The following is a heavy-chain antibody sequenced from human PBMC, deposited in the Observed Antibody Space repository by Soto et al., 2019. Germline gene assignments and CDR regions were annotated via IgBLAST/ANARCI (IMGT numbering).Heavy chain of an antibody. J-gene: IGHJ4*02. Sequence: QVQLVQSGAEVKKPGSSVKVSCKASGGTFSSYTISWVRQAPGQGLEWMGRIIPILGIANYAQKIQGRVTITADKSTSTAYMELSSLRSEDTAVYYCARDADTAYDYWGQGTLVTVSS. D-gene: IGHD5-18*01. CDR1: GGTFSSYT. CDR3: ARDADTAYDY. V-gene: IGHV1-69*08. CDR2: IIPILGIA.